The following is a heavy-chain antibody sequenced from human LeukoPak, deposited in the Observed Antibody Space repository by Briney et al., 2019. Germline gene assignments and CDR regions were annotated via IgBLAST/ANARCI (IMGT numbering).Heavy chain of an antibody. CDR2: IYPGDSDT. J-gene: IGHJ5*02. V-gene: IGHV5-51*01. D-gene: IGHD6-13*01. CDR3: ARLPGGPIAAAGTIKPWVWFDP. Sequence: GGSLKISCKASGYSFTSYYIGWVRQLPGKGLEWMGIIYPGDSDTRYSPSFQGQVTISADKSISTAYLQWSSLKASDTAMYYCARLPGGPIAAAGTIKPWVWFDPWGQGTLVTVSS. CDR1: GYSFTSYY.